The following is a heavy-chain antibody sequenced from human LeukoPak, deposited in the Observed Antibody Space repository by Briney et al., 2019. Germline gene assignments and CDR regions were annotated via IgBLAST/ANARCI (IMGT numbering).Heavy chain of an antibody. J-gene: IGHJ6*03. CDR2: IIPIFGTA. CDR1: GGTFTSYA. V-gene: IGHV1-69*05. CDR3: ARSVGWEPRHYYYMDV. Sequence: GASLKVSCKASGGTFTSYAISWVRQAPGQGLEWMGGIIPIFGTANYAQKVQGRVTITTDESASTAYMELSSLRSEDTAVYYCARSVGWEPRHYYYMDVWGKGTTVTVSS. D-gene: IGHD1-26*01.